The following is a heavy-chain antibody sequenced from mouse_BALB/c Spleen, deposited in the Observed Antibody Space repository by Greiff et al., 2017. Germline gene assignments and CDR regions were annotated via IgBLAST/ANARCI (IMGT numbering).Heavy chain of an antibody. CDR1: GFTFSSYT. J-gene: IGHJ4*01. CDR3: TRDEWAMDY. Sequence: EVQGVESGGGLVKPGGSLKLSCAASGFTFSSYTMSWVRQTPEKRLEWVATISSGGSYTYYPDSVKGRFTISRDNAKNTLYLQMSSLKSEDTAMYYCTRDEWAMDYWGQGTSVTVSS. V-gene: IGHV5-6-4*01. D-gene: IGHD1-3*01. CDR2: ISSGGSYT.